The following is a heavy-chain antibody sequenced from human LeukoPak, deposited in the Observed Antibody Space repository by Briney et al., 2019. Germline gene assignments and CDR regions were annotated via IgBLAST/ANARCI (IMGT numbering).Heavy chain of an antibody. V-gene: IGHV6-1*01. CDR3: ARGLPRFLDY. CDR2: TYYRSKWYN. D-gene: IGHD3-3*01. J-gene: IGHJ4*02. Sequence: SQTLSLTWAISGDSVSSNSAAWNWIRQSPSRGLEWRGRTYYRSKWYNDYAVSVKSRISVNPDTSKNQFSLQLNSVTPEDTAVYYCARGLPRFLDYWGRGTLVTVSS. CDR1: GDSVSSNSAA.